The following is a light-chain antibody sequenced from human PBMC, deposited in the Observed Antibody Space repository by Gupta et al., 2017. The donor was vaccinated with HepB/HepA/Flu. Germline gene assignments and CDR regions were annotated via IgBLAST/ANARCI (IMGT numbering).Light chain of an antibody. V-gene: IGKV1-5*03. CDR2: KAS. Sequence: DIHMTQSPSTLSASVGDRVTITCLASQSTSNWLAWYQQKPGKAPNLLIYKASGVQSGVPSRFSGSGSGTEFTLTISSLQPDDFATYYCQQYDSSSWTFGQGTKVESK. CDR1: QSTSNW. J-gene: IGKJ1*01. CDR3: QQYDSSSWT.